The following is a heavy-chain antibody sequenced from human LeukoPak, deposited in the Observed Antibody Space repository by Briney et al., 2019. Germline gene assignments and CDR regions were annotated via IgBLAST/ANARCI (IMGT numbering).Heavy chain of an antibody. J-gene: IGHJ4*02. CDR2: ISSSGSTI. CDR1: GFTFSGYY. CDR3: ARDSYDSPSSDY. V-gene: IGHV3-11*01. D-gene: IGHD3-22*01. Sequence: GGSLRLSCAASGFTFSGYYMSWIRQAPGKGLEWVSYISSSGSTIYYADSVKGRFTISRGNAKNSLYLQMNSLRAEDTAVYYCARDSYDSPSSDYWGQGTLVTVSS.